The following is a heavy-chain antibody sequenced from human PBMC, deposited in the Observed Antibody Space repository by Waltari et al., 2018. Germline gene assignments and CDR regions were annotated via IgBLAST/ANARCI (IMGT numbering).Heavy chain of an antibody. CDR1: GGSFSGYY. V-gene: IGHV4-34*01. CDR2: INHSGST. Sequence: QVQLQQWGAGLLKPSETLSLTCAVYGGSFSGYYWSWIRQPPGKGLEWIGEINHSGSTNYNPSLKSRVTISVDTSKNQFSLKLSSVTAADTAVYYCAREGTTVVTPGYFDYWGQGTLVTVSS. J-gene: IGHJ4*02. CDR3: AREGTTVVTPGYFDY. D-gene: IGHD4-17*01.